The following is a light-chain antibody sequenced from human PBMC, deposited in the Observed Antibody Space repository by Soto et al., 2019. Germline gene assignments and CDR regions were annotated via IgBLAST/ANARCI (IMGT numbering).Light chain of an antibody. Sequence: EILLTQSSGTPSLSPGERVTLSCRAIQSVSRSYLAWYQQKLGQAPRLLIYGASSRATGIPDRFNGSGSGTDFTLTISRLEPEDFAVYYCQHYGSSPPITFGQGTRLEIK. CDR3: QHYGSSPPIT. J-gene: IGKJ5*01. CDR2: GAS. CDR1: QSVSRSY. V-gene: IGKV3-20*01.